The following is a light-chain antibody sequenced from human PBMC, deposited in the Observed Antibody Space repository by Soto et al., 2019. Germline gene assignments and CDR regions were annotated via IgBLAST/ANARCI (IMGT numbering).Light chain of an antibody. CDR3: QQFNTSPPNT. J-gene: IGKJ5*01. CDR2: GAS. Sequence: IVLTQSPGTLSLSPGERATLSCRASHSVSSSYLAWYQQKPDQAPRLLIYGASSRATGIPDRFRRSGSGTDFTLSICMLYPEDFAVYHSQQFNTSPPNTSCQGTRFKI. CDR1: HSVSSSY. V-gene: IGKV3-20*01.